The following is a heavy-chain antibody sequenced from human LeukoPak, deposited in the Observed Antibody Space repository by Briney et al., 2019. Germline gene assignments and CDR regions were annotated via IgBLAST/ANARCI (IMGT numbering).Heavy chain of an antibody. J-gene: IGHJ4*02. V-gene: IGHV3-23*01. CDR2: IFCSGGST. CDR1: GFTFSSYA. D-gene: IGHD6-19*01. CDR3: AKTTTGYSSGRFPGWPVDY. Sequence: GGSLRLSCAASGFTFSSYAMYWVRQAPGKGLEWVSGIFCSGGSTHYADSVKVRFTISRYNSKNTVYLQMNSLRAEDTAVYYCAKTTTGYSSGRFPGWPVDYWGQGTLVTVSS.